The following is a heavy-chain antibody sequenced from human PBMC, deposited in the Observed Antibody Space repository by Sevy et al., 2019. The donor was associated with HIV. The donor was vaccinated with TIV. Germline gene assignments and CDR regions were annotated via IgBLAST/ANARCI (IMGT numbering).Heavy chain of an antibody. J-gene: IGHJ4*02. CDR3: ATTKDYYDNSGDPFDY. CDR2: FDPEDGET. Sequence: ASVKVSCKVSGYTLTKLSMHWVRQAPGKGLEWMGSFDPEDGETIHAQRFQGRLSMTEDTSTETAYMELCSLSSEDTAVYYCATTKDYYDNSGDPFDYWGQGSLVTVSS. D-gene: IGHD3-22*01. V-gene: IGHV1-24*01. CDR1: GYTLTKLS.